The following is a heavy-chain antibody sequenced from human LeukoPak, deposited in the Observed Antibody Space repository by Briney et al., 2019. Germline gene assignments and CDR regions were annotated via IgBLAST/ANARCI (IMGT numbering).Heavy chain of an antibody. V-gene: IGHV4-34*01. Sequence: PSETLSLTCAVYGGSFSGYYWSWIRQPPGKGLEWIGEINHSGSTNYNPSLMSRVTISVDASKNQFSLKLSSVTAADTAVYYCARSDRRNWFDPWGQGTLVTVSS. CDR3: ARSDRRNWFDP. J-gene: IGHJ5*02. CDR1: GGSFSGYY. CDR2: INHSGST.